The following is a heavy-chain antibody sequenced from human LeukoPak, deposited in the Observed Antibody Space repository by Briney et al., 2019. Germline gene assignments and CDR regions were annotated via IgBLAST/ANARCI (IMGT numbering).Heavy chain of an antibody. CDR2: ISYDGSNK. CDR3: AKDGPSGSYRVRHFDY. D-gene: IGHD1-26*01. Sequence: PGRSLRLSCAASGFTFSSYGMHWVRQAPGKGLEWVAVISYDGSNKYYADSVKGRFTISRNNSKNTLYLQMNSLRAEDTAVYYCAKDGPSGSYRVRHFDYWGQGTLVTVSS. CDR1: GFTFSSYG. J-gene: IGHJ4*02. V-gene: IGHV3-30*18.